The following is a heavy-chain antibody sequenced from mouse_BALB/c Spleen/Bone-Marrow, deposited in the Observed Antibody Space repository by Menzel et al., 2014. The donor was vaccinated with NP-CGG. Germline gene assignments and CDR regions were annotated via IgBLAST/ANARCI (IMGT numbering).Heavy chain of an antibody. CDR3: ARRGNWDGRAAMDY. CDR2: INSGGVNT. J-gene: IGHJ4*01. D-gene: IGHD4-1*01. CDR1: GFTFSSYG. Sequence: EVKLMESGGDSVKPGRSLKLSCAASGFTFSSYGMSWVRQTPDKRLEWVANINSGGVNTYYIDSVKGRFTISRDNAKNTLYLQMSSLKSEDTAMYHCARRGNWDGRAAMDYWGQGTSVTVSS. V-gene: IGHV5-6*02.